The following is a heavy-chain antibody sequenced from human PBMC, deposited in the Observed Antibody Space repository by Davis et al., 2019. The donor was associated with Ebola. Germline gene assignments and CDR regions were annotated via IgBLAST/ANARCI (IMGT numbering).Heavy chain of an antibody. D-gene: IGHD2-21*01. CDR2: IYYSGST. CDR1: GGSISSSSYY. V-gene: IGHV4-39*01. J-gene: IGHJ4*02. Sequence: MPSETLSLTCTVSGGSISSSSYYWGWIRQPPGKGLEWIGSIYYSGSTYYNPSLKSRVTISVDTSKNQFSLKLSSVTAADTAVYYCARGRLLFGYWCQGTLVTVSS. CDR3: ARGRLLFGY.